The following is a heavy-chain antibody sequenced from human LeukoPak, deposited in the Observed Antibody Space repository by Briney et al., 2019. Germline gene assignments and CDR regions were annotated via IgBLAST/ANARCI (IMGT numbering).Heavy chain of an antibody. CDR2: INHSGST. CDR3: AEQRGYSYGENWFNP. D-gene: IGHD5-18*01. CDR1: GGSFSGYY. V-gene: IGHV4-34*01. Sequence: SETLSLTCAVYGGSFSGYYWSWIRQPPGKGLEWIGEINHSGSTNYNPSLKSRVTISVDTSKNQFSLKLSSVTAADTAVYYCAEQRGYSYGENWFNPWGQGTLVTVSS. J-gene: IGHJ5*02.